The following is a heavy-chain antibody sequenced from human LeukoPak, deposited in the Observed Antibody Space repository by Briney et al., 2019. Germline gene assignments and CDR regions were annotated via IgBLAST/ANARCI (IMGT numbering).Heavy chain of an antibody. CDR1: GFSFNDYY. CDR3: ARDYYDSSGYLY. Sequence: GGSLRLPCAASGFSFNDYYLHWVRQAPGKGLVWVSLIKTDGTTALYADAVKGRFTISRDSAKNTVYLQMNSLRVEDTALYYCARDYYDSSGYLYWGQGTLVTVSS. V-gene: IGHV3-74*01. CDR2: IKTDGTTA. D-gene: IGHD3-22*01. J-gene: IGHJ4*02.